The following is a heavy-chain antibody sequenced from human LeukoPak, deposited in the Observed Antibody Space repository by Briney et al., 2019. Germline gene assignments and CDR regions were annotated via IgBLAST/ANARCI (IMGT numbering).Heavy chain of an antibody. CDR1: GFTFSRHA. CDR2: MSSNGGST. Sequence: PGGSLRLSCSASGFTFSRHAMHWVRQAPGKGLEYVSAMSSNGGSTYYADSLKGRFTISRDNSKNTLYLQMSSLRAEDTAVYYCAGVVVVSGAIDYWGQGTLVTVSS. J-gene: IGHJ4*02. V-gene: IGHV3-64D*09. CDR3: AGVVVVSGAIDY. D-gene: IGHD2-15*01.